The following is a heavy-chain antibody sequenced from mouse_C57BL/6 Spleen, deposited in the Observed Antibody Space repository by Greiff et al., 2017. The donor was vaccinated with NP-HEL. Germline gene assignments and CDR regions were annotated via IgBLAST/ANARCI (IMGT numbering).Heavy chain of an antibody. J-gene: IGHJ3*01. CDR3: TDYSNYRAWFAY. D-gene: IGHD2-5*01. CDR2: IDPETGGT. V-gene: IGHV1-15*01. CDR1: GYTFTDYE. Sequence: QVQLQQSGAELVRPGASVTLSCKASGYTFTDYEMHWVKQTPVHGLEWIGAIDPETGGTAYNQKFKGKAILTADKSSSTAYMELRSLTSEDSAVYYCTDYSNYRAWFAYWGQGTLVTVSA.